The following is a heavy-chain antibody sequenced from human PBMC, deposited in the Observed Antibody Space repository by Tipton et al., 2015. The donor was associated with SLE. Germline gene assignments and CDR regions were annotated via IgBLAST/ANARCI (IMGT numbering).Heavy chain of an antibody. CDR2: IRYDGSNK. J-gene: IGHJ4*02. CDR1: GFTFSSYG. D-gene: IGHD3-22*01. V-gene: IGHV3-30*02. CDR3: ARGDYYDSSGYPHDFDY. Sequence: SLRLSCAASGFTFSSYGMHWVRQAPGKGLEWVAFIRYDGSNKYYADSVKGRFTISRDNAKNSLYLQMNSLRAEDTALYYCARGDYYDSSGYPHDFDYWGQGTLVTVSS.